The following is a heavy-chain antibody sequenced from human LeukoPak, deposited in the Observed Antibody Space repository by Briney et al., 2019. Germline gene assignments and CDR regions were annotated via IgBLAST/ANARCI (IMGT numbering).Heavy chain of an antibody. CDR2: ISVSGSPI. CDR1: GFTFDSYS. D-gene: IGHD4-11*01. J-gene: IGHJ4*02. CDR3: ARGLALGLTVTPNAFDY. Sequence: GGSLRLSCVVSGFTFDSYSMSWVRQAPGKGLEWISYISVSGSPIYYADSVKGRFTISRDKDRSSLYLQMNSLAADDTAVYYCARGLALGLTVTPNAFDYWGQGTLVTVSS. V-gene: IGHV3-48*01.